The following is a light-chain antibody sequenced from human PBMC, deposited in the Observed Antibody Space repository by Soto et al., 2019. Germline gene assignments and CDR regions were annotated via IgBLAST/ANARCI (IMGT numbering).Light chain of an antibody. Sequence: DIQMTQSPSSLSASVGDRITITCRASQGIGNYLAWYQQKPGRVPKVLIYAASTLQSGVPSRFSGSGSGTDFNVAITRLEPEDVATYFCHKYTSALGWFPFGPVTKVDMK. J-gene: IGKJ3*01. CDR3: HKYTSALGWFP. CDR1: QGIGNY. CDR2: AAS. V-gene: IGKV1-27*01.